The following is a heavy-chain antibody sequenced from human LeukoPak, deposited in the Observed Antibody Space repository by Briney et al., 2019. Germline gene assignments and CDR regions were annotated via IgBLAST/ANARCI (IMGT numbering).Heavy chain of an antibody. CDR2: IYYSGST. CDR1: GGSISSSSYY. J-gene: IGHJ5*02. D-gene: IGHD4-17*01. V-gene: IGHV4-39*01. CDR3: ARIVIQATVTTTGDWFDP. Sequence: SETLSLTCTVSGGSISSSSYYWGWIRQPPGKGLEWIGSIYYSGSTYYNPSLKSRVTISVDTSKNQFSLKLSSVTAADMAVYYCARIVIQATVTTTGDWFDPWGQGTLVTVSS.